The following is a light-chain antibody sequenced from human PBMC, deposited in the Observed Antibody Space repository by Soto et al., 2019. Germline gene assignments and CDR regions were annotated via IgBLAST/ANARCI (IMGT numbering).Light chain of an antibody. CDR2: AAS. J-gene: IGKJ1*01. CDR1: QGIRND. V-gene: IGKV1-6*01. CDR3: QQYENYWT. Sequence: AIQMTQSPSSLSASVGDRVTITCRASQGIRNDLGWYQQKPGKAPKLLIYAASSLQSGVPSRFSGSGSGTEFSLTISNLQPDDCATYYCQQYENYWTFGQGTKVAIK.